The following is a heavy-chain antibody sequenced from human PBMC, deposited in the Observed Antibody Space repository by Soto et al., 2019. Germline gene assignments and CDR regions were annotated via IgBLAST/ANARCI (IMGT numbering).Heavy chain of an antibody. CDR1: GFTFSDYY. D-gene: IGHD4-17*01. CDR3: VRDVGSDYLAF. Sequence: PGGSLRLSCAASGFTFSDYYMSWIRQAPGKDLEWLSYISGNGNTKYYADSVKGRFTISRDNAKNSVDLQMNSLRDDDTAVYYCVRDVGSDYLAFWGQGALVTVSS. V-gene: IGHV3-11*01. J-gene: IGHJ4*02. CDR2: ISGNGNTK.